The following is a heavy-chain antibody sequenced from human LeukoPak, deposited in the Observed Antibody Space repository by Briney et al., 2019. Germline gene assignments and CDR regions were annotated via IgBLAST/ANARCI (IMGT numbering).Heavy chain of an antibody. V-gene: IGHV3-7*01. CDR3: AAWGLNNY. CDR1: GFAFSDYW. CDR2: INLGGSAK. D-gene: IGHD7-27*01. J-gene: IGHJ4*02. Sequence: GGSLRLSCSASGFAFSDYWMNWVRQAPGKGPEWVANINLGGSAKLYMDSVRGRCTISRDNAKNSLYLQLISLRVEDTAVYYCAAWGLNNYWGQGTLVTVSS.